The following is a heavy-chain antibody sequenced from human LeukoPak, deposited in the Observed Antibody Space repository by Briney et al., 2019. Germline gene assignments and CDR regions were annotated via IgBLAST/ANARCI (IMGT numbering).Heavy chain of an antibody. Sequence: PGGSLRLSCAASGFTFSSYGMHWVRQAPGKGLEWVAVISYDGSNKYYADSVKGRFTISRDNSKNTLYLQINSLRAEDTAVYYCAKGRKYSGSYAMYYWGQGTLVTVSS. CDR1: GFTFSSYG. V-gene: IGHV3-30*18. J-gene: IGHJ4*02. CDR3: AKGRKYSGSYAMYY. D-gene: IGHD1-26*01. CDR2: ISYDGSNK.